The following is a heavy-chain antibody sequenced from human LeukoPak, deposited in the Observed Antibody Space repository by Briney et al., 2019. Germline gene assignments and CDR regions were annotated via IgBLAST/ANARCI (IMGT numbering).Heavy chain of an antibody. CDR2: INPNSGGT. J-gene: IGHJ4*02. D-gene: IGHD1-26*01. CDR1: GYTFTGYY. V-gene: IGHV1-2*02. CDR3: ARATTTLVDY. Sequence: GASVKVSCKASGYTFTGYYMHWVRQAPGQGLEWMGWINPNSGGTNYAQKFQGRVTMTTDTSTSTAYMELRSLRSDDTAVYCCARATTTLVDYWGQGTLVTVSS.